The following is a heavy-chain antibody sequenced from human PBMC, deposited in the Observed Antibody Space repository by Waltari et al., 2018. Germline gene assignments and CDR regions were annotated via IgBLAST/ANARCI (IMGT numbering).Heavy chain of an antibody. CDR1: GFTFSNSW. J-gene: IGHJ4*02. CDR2: IKPDGSER. CDR3: SLSLNS. Sequence: EVQLVESGGGLVQPGGSLRLPCAASGFTFSNSWMDWVRHAPGKGLKWVANIKPDGSERHYVYSVQGRFTVSRDNAQNLLYLQINTLRVDDTAVYYCSLSLNSWGQGTLVTVSP. V-gene: IGHV3-7*01.